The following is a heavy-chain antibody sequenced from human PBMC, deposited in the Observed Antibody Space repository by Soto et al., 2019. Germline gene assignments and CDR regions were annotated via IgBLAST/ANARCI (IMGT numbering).Heavy chain of an antibody. CDR3: AKSLVSSDDDSFYYGLDV. D-gene: IGHD2-8*02. CDR2: VSYDGSNK. Sequence: GGSLRLSCAGSGFTFNIYDIHWVRQAPRKGLEWVAFVSYDGSNKYYADSVKGRFTVSRDNSKNTLCLQMNNLRTGDTAVYYCAKSLVSSDDDSFYYGLDVWGQGTTVTVSS. CDR1: GFTFNIYD. V-gene: IGHV3-30*18. J-gene: IGHJ6*02.